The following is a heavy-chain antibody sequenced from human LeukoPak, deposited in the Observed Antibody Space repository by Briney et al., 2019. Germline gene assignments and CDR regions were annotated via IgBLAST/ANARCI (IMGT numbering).Heavy chain of an antibody. D-gene: IGHD3-10*01. Sequence: GGSLRLSCAASGFTFSKAWMSWVRQAPGKGLEWCGRIKRKTDGGTTDYAAPVKGRFSISRDDSKYTLSLQMNSLKTEDTAVYYCTTITMIREHEDYWGQGTLVTVSS. CDR1: GFTFSKAW. CDR3: TTITMIREHEDY. V-gene: IGHV3-15*01. CDR2: IKRKTDGGTT. J-gene: IGHJ4*02.